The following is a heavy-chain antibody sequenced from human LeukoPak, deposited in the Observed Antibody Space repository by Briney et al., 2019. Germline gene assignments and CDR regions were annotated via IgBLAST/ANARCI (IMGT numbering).Heavy chain of an antibody. CDR3: ARDPYSSGLFDL. CDR1: GGSISSYY. D-gene: IGHD6-19*01. Sequence: PSETLSLTCTVSGGSISSYYWSWIRQPPGKGLEWIGEINHSGSTNYNPSLKSRVTISVDTSKNQFSLKLSSVTAADTAVYYCARDPYSSGLFDLWGRGTLVTVSS. J-gene: IGHJ2*01. CDR2: INHSGST. V-gene: IGHV4-34*01.